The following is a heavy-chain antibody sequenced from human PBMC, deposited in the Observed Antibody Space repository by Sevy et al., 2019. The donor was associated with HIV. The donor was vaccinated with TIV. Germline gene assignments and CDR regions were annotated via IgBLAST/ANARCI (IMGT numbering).Heavy chain of an antibody. CDR3: ARDKGRITMVRGNAFDI. D-gene: IGHD3-10*01. Sequence: GGSLRLSCAASGFTFSSHAMHWVRQAPGKGLEWVAVISYDGSNKYYADSVKGRFTISRDNSKNTLYLQMNSLRAEDTAVYYCARDKGRITMVRGNAFDIWGQGTMVTVSS. V-gene: IGHV3-30-3*01. CDR1: GFTFSSHA. J-gene: IGHJ3*02. CDR2: ISYDGSNK.